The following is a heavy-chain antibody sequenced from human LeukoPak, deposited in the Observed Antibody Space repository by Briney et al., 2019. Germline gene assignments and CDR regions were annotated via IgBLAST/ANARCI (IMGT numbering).Heavy chain of an antibody. CDR2: ISGSGENT. CDR1: GFTFISYA. CDR3: AKYYYDTSGSWFDP. Sequence: TGGSLRLSCAASGFTFISYAMSWVRQAPGKGLEWVSGISGSGENTYYADSVKGRFTISRDNSKNTLYLQMNSLRAEDTALYYCAKYYYDTSGSWFDPWGQGTLVTVSS. D-gene: IGHD3-22*01. V-gene: IGHV3-23*01. J-gene: IGHJ5*02.